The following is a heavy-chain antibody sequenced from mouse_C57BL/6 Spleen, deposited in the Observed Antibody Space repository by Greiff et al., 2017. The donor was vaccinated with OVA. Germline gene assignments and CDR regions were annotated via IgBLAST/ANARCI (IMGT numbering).Heavy chain of an antibody. V-gene: IGHV1-53*01. Sequence: QVQLQQPGTELVKPGASVKLSCKASGYTFTSYWMPWVKQRPGQGLEWIGNSNPSNGGTNYNEKFKSKATLTVDKSSTTAYMQLSSLTSEDSAVYYCARSHYGSSSYYAMDYWGQRTSVTVSS. J-gene: IGHJ4*01. CDR1: GYTFTSYW. CDR2: SNPSNGGT. D-gene: IGHD1-1*01. CDR3: ARSHYGSSSYYAMDY.